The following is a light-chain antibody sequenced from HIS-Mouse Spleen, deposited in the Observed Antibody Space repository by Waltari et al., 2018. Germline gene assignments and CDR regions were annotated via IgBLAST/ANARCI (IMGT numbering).Light chain of an antibody. CDR2: EDS. Sequence: SSELPQPPSVSVSPGQKASNPFPGQALPKKYANLDQQNTSQAPVLVIYEDSKRPSGSPERFSGSSSGTMATLTISGAQVEDEADYYCYSTDSSGNHRVFGGGTKLTVL. CDR1: ALPKKY. V-gene: IGLV3-10*01. CDR3: YSTDSSGNHRV. J-gene: IGLJ2*01.